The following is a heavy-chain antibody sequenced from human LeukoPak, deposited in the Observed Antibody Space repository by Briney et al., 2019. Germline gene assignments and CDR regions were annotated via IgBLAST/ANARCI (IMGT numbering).Heavy chain of an antibody. CDR2: ISSISNYI. CDR1: GFTFSLYT. D-gene: IGHD3-10*01. Sequence: GGSLRLSCAASGFTFSLYTMNWVRQAPGKGLEWVSSISSISNYIHYADSVKGRFTISRDNAKNSLNLQMNSLRAEDTAVYYCAREGSGSYYSDYYYWGQGTLVTVSS. CDR3: AREGSGSYYSDYYY. J-gene: IGHJ4*02. V-gene: IGHV3-21*01.